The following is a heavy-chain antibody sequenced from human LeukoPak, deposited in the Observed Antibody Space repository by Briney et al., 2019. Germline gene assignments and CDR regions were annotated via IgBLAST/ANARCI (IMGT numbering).Heavy chain of an antibody. CDR1: GGSISSYY. D-gene: IGHD6-19*01. CDR3: AREGGGQQWLVREYCYYYMDV. V-gene: IGHV4-4*07. CDR2: IYTSGST. Sequence: SETLSLTCTVSGGSISSYYWSWIRQPAGKGLEWIGRIYTSGSTNYNPSLKSRVTMSVDTSKNQFSLKLSSVTAADTAVYYCAREGGGQQWLVREYCYYYMDVWGKGTTVTISS. J-gene: IGHJ6*03.